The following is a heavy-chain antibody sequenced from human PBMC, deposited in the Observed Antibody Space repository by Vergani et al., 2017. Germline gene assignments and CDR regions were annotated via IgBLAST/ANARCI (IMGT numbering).Heavy chain of an antibody. CDR1: GGSISSGGYS. V-gene: IGHV4-30-2*01. Sequence: QLQLQESGSGLVKPSQTLSLTCAVSGGSISSGGYSWSWIRQPPGKGLEWIGYIYHSGSTYYNPSLKSRVTISVDRSKNQFSLKLSSVTAADTAVYYCARDGGGGNGAPAGFDPWGQGTLVTVSS. CDR2: IYHSGST. CDR3: ARDGGGGNGAPAGFDP. J-gene: IGHJ5*02. D-gene: IGHD3-16*01.